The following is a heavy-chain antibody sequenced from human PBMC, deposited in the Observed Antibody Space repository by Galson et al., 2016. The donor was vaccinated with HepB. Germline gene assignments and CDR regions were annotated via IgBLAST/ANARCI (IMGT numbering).Heavy chain of an antibody. CDR3: ARLGTLPRSPLYY. D-gene: IGHD1-7*01. CDR1: SGSIYNSDYY. Sequence: SETLSLTCSVSSGSIYNSDYYWGWVRQPPGKGLEWIGSIHYSGSAHYNAALSSRVTISVETSKNHFPLRLNSVAAADTTVYFCARLGTLPRSPLYYWGQGTPVTLSS. V-gene: IGHV4-39*02. J-gene: IGHJ4*02. CDR2: IHYSGSA.